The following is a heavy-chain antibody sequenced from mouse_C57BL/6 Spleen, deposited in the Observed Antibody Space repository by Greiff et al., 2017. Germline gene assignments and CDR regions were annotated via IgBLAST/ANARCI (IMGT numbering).Heavy chain of an antibody. J-gene: IGHJ1*03. CDR1: GFTFSDYG. Sequence: EVLLVESGGGLVKPGGSLKLSCAASGFTFSDYGMHWVRQAPETGLEWVAYISSGSSTIYYADTVQGRFTISRDNAKNTLFLQMTSLRSEDTAMYYCARDNYYGSSHWYFDVWGTGTTVTVSS. CDR3: ARDNYYGSSHWYFDV. V-gene: IGHV5-17*01. D-gene: IGHD1-1*01. CDR2: ISSGSSTI.